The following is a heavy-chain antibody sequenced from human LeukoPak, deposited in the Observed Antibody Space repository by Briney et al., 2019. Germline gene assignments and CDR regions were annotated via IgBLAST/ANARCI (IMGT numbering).Heavy chain of an antibody. CDR1: GGSISSYY. CDR2: IYTSGST. J-gene: IGHJ6*03. CDR3: ARHYYDSSATGYYYYYYMDV. D-gene: IGHD3-22*01. V-gene: IGHV4-4*09. Sequence: SETLSLTCTVSGGSISSYYWSWIRQPPGKGLEWIGYIYTSGSTNYNPSLKSRVTISVDTSKSQFSLKLSSVTAADTAVYYCARHYYDSSATGYYYYYYMDVWGKGTTVTVSS.